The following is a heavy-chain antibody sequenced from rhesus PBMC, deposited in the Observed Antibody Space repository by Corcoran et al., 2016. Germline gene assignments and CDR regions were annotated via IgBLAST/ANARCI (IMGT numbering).Heavy chain of an antibody. CDR1: GGSISSGYYY. CDR2: ITYSGST. D-gene: IGHD6-25*01. Sequence: QVQLQESGPGLVKPSETLSLTCAVSGGSISSGYYYWSWIRQPPGKGLEWIGYITYSGSTSYNPSLKSRVTLSRDTSQIQFSLKLSSVTASHTAVYYCARDPRGAAALFCGQGVLVTVSS. J-gene: IGHJ4*01. V-gene: IGHV4-122*02. CDR3: ARDPRGAAALF.